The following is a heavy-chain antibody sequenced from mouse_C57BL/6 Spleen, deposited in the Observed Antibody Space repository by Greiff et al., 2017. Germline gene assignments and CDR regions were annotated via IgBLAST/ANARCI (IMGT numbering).Heavy chain of an antibody. D-gene: IGHD2-3*01. CDR3: ARCDGYYPYYAMDY. CDR2: IWSGGST. V-gene: IGHV2-2*01. Sequence: QVQLQQSGPGLVQPSQSLSITCTVSGFSLTSYGVHWVRQSPGKGLEWLGVIWSGGSTDYNAAFISRLSISKDNSKSQVFFKMNSLQADDTAIYYCARCDGYYPYYAMDYWGQGTSVTVSS. J-gene: IGHJ4*01. CDR1: GFSLTSYG.